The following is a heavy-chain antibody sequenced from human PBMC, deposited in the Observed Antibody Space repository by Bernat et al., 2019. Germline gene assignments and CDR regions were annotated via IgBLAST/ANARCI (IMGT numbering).Heavy chain of an antibody. CDR2: INAGNGNT. J-gene: IGHJ6*02. V-gene: IGHV1-3*01. CDR3: ARLRHARSYYDYGMDV. Sequence: QLVQPGAEVKKPGASVKVSCKSSGYTFTSYAMHLVRQAPGQRLEWMGWINAGNGNTKYSQRFQGRVTINRKTYARTAYMELSSLRTEDTAVYYCARLRHARSYYDYGMDVWGQGTTVTVAS. D-gene: IGHD3-16*01. CDR1: GYTFTSYA.